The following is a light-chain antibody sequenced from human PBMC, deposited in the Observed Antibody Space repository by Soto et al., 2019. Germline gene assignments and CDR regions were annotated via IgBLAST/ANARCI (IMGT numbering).Light chain of an antibody. J-gene: IGKJ1*01. Sequence: VVLTLSXGTLSLFRSDXXXXXXXAIRGVSSGYLAWYQQKXGQAPRPLIYAASXRATGIPGRFSGSGFGTDFTLKISRLEPEDFTVYYCQHYYSASWTFGQRTKVDIK. V-gene: IGKV3-20*01. CDR2: AAS. CDR1: RGVSSGY. CDR3: QHYYSASWT.